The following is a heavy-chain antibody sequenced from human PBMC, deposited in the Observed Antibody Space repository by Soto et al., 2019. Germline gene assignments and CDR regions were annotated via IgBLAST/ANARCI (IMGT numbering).Heavy chain of an antibody. Sequence: ASVKVSCKASGYIFTGYYMHWVRQAPGQGLEWMGWINPNSGDTNYTQKFQGWVTMTRDTSISTAYMELSRLRSDDTAVYYCATSRIGIALAGETQYYFDYGGQGTPVTV. CDR3: ATSRIGIALAGETQYYFDY. D-gene: IGHD6-19*01. J-gene: IGHJ4*02. CDR1: GYIFTGYY. CDR2: INPNSGDT. V-gene: IGHV1-2*04.